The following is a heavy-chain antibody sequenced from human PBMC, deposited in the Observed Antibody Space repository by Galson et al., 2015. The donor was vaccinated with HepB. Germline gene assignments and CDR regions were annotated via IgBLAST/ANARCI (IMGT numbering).Heavy chain of an antibody. V-gene: IGHV3-11*05. CDR1: GFTFSDYY. CDR2: ISSSSSYT. Sequence: SLRLSCAASGFTFSDYYMSWIRQAPGKGLEWVSYISSSSSYTNYADSVKGRFTISRDNAKNSLYLQMNSLRAEDTAVYYCARAPDDSSGYYEGVELDYWGQGTLVTVSS. CDR3: ARAPDDSSGYYEGVELDY. J-gene: IGHJ4*02. D-gene: IGHD3-22*01.